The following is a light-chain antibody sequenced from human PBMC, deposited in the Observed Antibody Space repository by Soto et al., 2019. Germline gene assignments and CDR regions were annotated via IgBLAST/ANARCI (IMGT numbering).Light chain of an antibody. J-gene: IGKJ4*01. Sequence: IVLTRSPVALSLTPRSRAALFCRASQSVRSSYLAWYQQKPGQAPRLLIYGASSRATGIPDRFSGSGSGTDFTLTISRLEAEDFAVYYCQQRSNWPLTFGGGTKVDIK. CDR2: GAS. V-gene: IGKV3D-20*02. CDR1: QSVRSSY. CDR3: QQRSNWPLT.